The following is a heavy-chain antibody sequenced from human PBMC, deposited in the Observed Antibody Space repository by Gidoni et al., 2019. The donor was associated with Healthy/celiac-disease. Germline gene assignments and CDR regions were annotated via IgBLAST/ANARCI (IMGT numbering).Heavy chain of an antibody. J-gene: IGHJ5*02. Sequence: QVQLQESGPGLVKPPEPPSPSCSVSGFSLSSGYYWGWIRQPPGKGLEWIGGSYHSGSTYYNPSLKGRVTISVDTSKNQFTLKLSSVTAADTAVYYCARHPELTPYNWFDPWGQGTLVTVSS. CDR3: ARHPELTPYNWFDP. D-gene: IGHD1-7*01. V-gene: IGHV4-38-2*01. CDR1: GFSLSSGYY. CDR2: SYHSGST.